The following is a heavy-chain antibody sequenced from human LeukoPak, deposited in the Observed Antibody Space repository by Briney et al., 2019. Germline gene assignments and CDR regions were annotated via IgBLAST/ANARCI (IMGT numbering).Heavy chain of an antibody. Sequence: GGSLRLSCAASGFTFSSYSMNWVRQAPGKGLEWVSSISSSSSYIYYADSVEGRFTISRDNAKNSLYLQMNSLRAEDTAVYYCAREYYDFWSGYYTFAYWGQGTLVTVSS. V-gene: IGHV3-21*01. CDR2: ISSSSSYI. D-gene: IGHD3-3*01. J-gene: IGHJ4*02. CDR1: GFTFSSYS. CDR3: AREYYDFWSGYYTFAY.